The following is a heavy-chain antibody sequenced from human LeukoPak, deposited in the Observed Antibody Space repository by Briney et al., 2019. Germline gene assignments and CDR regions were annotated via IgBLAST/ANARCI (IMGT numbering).Heavy chain of an antibody. Sequence: GASVKVSCKASGGTFSSYAISWVRQAPGQGLEWMGGIIPIFGTANYAQKFQGRVTITADESTSTAYMELSSLRSDDTAVYYCARARNGDYGRYFDYWGQGTLVTVSS. V-gene: IGHV1-69*13. J-gene: IGHJ4*02. CDR2: IIPIFGTA. CDR3: ARARNGDYGRYFDY. CDR1: GGTFSSYA. D-gene: IGHD4-17*01.